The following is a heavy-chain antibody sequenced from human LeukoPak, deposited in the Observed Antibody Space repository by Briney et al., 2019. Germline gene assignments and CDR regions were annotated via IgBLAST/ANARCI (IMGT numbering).Heavy chain of an antibody. Sequence: PGGSLRLSCAASGFTFSSYSMNWVRQAPGKGLEWVSSISSSSSYIYYADSVKGRFTISRDNSKNTVSLQMNSLKAEDTALYYCAKELWEGSGYVDYWGQGILVTVSS. CDR3: AKELWEGSGYVDY. J-gene: IGHJ4*02. V-gene: IGHV3-21*04. D-gene: IGHD3-3*01. CDR1: GFTFSSYS. CDR2: ISSSSSYI.